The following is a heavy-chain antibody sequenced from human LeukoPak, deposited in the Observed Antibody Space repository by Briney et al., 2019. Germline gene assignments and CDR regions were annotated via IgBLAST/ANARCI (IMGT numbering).Heavy chain of an antibody. D-gene: IGHD6-19*01. J-gene: IGHJ4*02. Sequence: ASVKVSCKASEGTFSSYAISWVRQAPGQGLEWMGRIIPILGIANYAQKFQGRVTITADKSTSTAYMELSSLRSEDTAVYYCARALAVAGTSEDYWGQGTLVTVSS. CDR3: ARALAVAGTSEDY. CDR2: IIPILGIA. V-gene: IGHV1-69*04. CDR1: EGTFSSYA.